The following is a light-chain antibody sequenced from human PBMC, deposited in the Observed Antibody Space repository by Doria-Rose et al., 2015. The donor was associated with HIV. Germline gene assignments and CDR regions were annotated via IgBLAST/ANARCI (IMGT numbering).Light chain of an antibody. J-gene: IGLJ2*01. Sequence: VSGSPGQSITISCTGTSSVVGGYKYVSWYQHFPGKAPKLLIYDVNMRPSGVSNRFSGSKSGNTASLTISGVQAEDEADYYCGSYTSSTTVIFGGGTKLTVL. CDR1: SSVVGGYKY. CDR3: GSYTSSTTVI. CDR2: DVN. V-gene: IGLV2-14*03.